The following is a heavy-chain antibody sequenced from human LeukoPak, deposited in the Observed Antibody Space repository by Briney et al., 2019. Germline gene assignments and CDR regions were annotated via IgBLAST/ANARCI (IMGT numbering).Heavy chain of an antibody. D-gene: IGHD3-22*01. J-gene: IGHJ4*02. V-gene: IGHV4-34*01. CDR1: GGSFSGYF. CDR3: ASYPDSSGSQGVDY. Sequence: SETLSLTCAVYGGSFSGYFWSWIRQPPGKGLEWIGEINHSGSTNYNPSLKSRVTISADTSKNQFSLKLSSVTAADTAVYYCASYPDSSGSQGVDYWGQGTLVTVSS. CDR2: INHSGST.